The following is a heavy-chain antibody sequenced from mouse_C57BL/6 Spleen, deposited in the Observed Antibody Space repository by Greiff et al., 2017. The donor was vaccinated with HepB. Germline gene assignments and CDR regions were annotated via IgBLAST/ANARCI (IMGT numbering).Heavy chain of an antibody. V-gene: IGHV1-18*01. CDR1: GYTFTDYN. D-gene: IGHD2-5*01. CDR3: ARSYSNYVSLYWYFDV. Sequence: EVKLVESGPELVKPGASVKIPCKASGYTFTDYNMDWVKQSHGKSLEWIGDINPNNGGTIYNQKFKGKATLTVDKSSSTAYMELRSLTSEDTAVYYCARSYSNYVSLYWYFDVWGTGTTVTVSS. CDR2: INPNNGGT. J-gene: IGHJ1*03.